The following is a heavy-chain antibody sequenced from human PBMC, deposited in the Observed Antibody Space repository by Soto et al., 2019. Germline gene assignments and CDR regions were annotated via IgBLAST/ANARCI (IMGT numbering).Heavy chain of an antibody. Sequence: ASVKVSCKASGYTFTSYGISGVRQAPGQGLEWMGWISAYNGNTNYAQKLQGRVTMTTDTSTSTAYMEMSSLRSEDTALYYCAREGASGSYGPYFWGQGTLVTVSS. CDR1: GYTFTSYG. V-gene: IGHV1-18*01. CDR2: ISAYNGNT. CDR3: AREGASGSYGPYF. D-gene: IGHD1-26*01. J-gene: IGHJ4*02.